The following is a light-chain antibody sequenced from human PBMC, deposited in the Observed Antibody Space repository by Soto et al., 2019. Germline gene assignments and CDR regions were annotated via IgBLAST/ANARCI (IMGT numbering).Light chain of an antibody. CDR1: QSVNNY. CDR3: HQYNHWLTWT. J-gene: IGKJ1*01. CDR2: EAS. Sequence: EIVLTQSPATLSLSPGERATLSCRASQSVNNYLAWYQQKPGQAPRLLIYEASNRATGIPARFSGSGSGTDFTLTISSLQSEDFAVYYCHQYNHWLTWTFGQGTKVEIK. V-gene: IGKV3-11*01.